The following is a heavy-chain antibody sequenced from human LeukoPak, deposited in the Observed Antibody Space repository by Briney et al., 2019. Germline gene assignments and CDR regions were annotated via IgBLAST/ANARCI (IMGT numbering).Heavy chain of an antibody. J-gene: IGHJ5*02. CDR1: GFTFSSYT. Sequence: GVSLRPSYAACGFTFSSYTMNWVRQAPGKGLEWVSSISGSSRHKYYADSVKGRFTISRDNAKNSLYLQMNSLRAEDTAVYYCARVCAITMVRGSLNWFDLWGQGTLVTVSS. V-gene: IGHV3-21*01. CDR2: ISGSSRHK. D-gene: IGHD3-10*01. CDR3: ARVCAITMVRGSLNWFDL.